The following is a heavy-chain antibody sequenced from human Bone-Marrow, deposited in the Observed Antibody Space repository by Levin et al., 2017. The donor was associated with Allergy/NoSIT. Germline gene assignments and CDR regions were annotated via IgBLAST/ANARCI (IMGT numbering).Heavy chain of an antibody. Sequence: GGSLRLSCAASGFTFSSYAMHWVRQAPGKGLEWVAVISYDGSNKYYADSVKGRFTISRDNSKNTLYLQMNSLRAEDTAVYYCARDGVDRKYSSSWFDYWGQGTLVTVSS. CDR2: ISYDGSNK. J-gene: IGHJ4*02. D-gene: IGHD6-13*01. CDR1: GFTFSSYA. V-gene: IGHV3-30-3*01. CDR3: ARDGVDRKYSSSWFDY.